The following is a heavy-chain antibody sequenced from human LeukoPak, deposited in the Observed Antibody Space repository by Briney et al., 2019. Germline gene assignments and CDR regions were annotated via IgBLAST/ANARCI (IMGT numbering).Heavy chain of an antibody. J-gene: IGHJ4*02. D-gene: IGHD6-13*01. CDR2: IYSGDST. Sequence: GGSLRLSCAASGFSVSSNYMSWVRQAPGKGLEWVSVIYSGDSTYYADSVKGRFTISRDNSKNTLFMQMNSLRAEGTAVYYCAKGRSSSWRPFDYWGQGTLVTVSS. CDR1: GFSVSSNY. CDR3: AKGRSSSWRPFDY. V-gene: IGHV3-53*01.